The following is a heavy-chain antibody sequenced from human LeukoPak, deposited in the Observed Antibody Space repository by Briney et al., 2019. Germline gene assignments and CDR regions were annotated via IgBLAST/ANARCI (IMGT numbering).Heavy chain of an antibody. CDR2: IYHSGST. CDR1: GYSISSGYY. CDR3: ARSGSSAPSPDY. V-gene: IGHV4-38-2*02. J-gene: IGHJ4*02. Sequence: SETLSLTCTVSGYSISSGYYWGWIRQPPGKGLEWIGSIYHSGSTYYNPSLKSRVTISVDTSKNQFSPKLSSVTAADTAVYYCARSGSSAPSPDYWGQGTLVTVSS. D-gene: IGHD3-10*01.